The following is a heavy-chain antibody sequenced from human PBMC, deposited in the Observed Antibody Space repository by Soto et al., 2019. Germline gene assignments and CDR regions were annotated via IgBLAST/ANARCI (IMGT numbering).Heavy chain of an antibody. CDR3: ARGGIYCGGDCYLAYYYYGMDV. V-gene: IGHV4-4*07. D-gene: IGHD2-21*02. Sequence: ETLSLTCTVSSDSISSYYCNWIRQPAGKGLEWIGRIYTSGSTTYNPSLKSRVTMSVDTSKNQFSLKLSPVTAADTAVYYCARGGIYCGGDCYLAYYYYGMDVWGQGTTVTVSS. J-gene: IGHJ6*02. CDR1: SDSISSYY. CDR2: IYTSGST.